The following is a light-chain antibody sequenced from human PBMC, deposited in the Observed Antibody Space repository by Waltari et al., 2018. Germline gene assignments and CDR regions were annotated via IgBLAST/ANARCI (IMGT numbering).Light chain of an antibody. Sequence: EIVLTRSPATLSLSPGERATLSCRASQSVSSYLAWYQQKPGQAPRLLIYDASNRATGIPARFSGSGSGTDFTLTISSLEPEDFAVYYCQQRSNWLKYTFGQGTKLEIK. CDR2: DAS. J-gene: IGKJ2*01. V-gene: IGKV3-11*01. CDR1: QSVSSY. CDR3: QQRSNWLKYT.